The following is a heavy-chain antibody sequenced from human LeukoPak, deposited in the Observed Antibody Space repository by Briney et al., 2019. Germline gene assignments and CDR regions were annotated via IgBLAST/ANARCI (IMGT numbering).Heavy chain of an antibody. D-gene: IGHD4-17*01. J-gene: IGHJ4*02. Sequence: PSETLSLTCTVSGGSISSGGYYWSWIRHLPGKGLEWIGYIYYSGSTYYNPSLKSRVTISVDTSKNQFSLKLSSVTAADTAVYYCARVSLGDYGSDYWGQGTLVTVSS. V-gene: IGHV4-31*03. CDR1: GGSISSGGYY. CDR2: IYYSGST. CDR3: ARVSLGDYGSDY.